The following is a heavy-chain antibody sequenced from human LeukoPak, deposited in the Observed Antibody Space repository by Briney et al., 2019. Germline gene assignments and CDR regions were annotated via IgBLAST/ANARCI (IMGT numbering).Heavy chain of an antibody. D-gene: IGHD5-18*01. Sequence: GGSLRLSCAVSGFTISNYAMHWVRQAPGKGLEWVSGISWNSGSIGYADSVKGRFTISRDNAKNSLYLQMNSLRAEDTALYYCAKQKTGIQLWPTYFDYWGQGTLVTVSS. CDR3: AKQKTGIQLWPTYFDY. V-gene: IGHV3-9*01. CDR2: ISWNSGSI. CDR1: GFTISNYA. J-gene: IGHJ4*02.